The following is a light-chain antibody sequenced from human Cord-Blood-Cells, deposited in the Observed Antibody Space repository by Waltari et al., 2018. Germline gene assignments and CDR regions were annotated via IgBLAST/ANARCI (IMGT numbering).Light chain of an antibody. J-gene: IGLJ2*01. CDR2: EVS. CDR1: SSDVGGYNY. Sequence: QSALTQPPSASGSPGQSVTISCTGTSSDVGGYNYVSCDQQHPGKAPKLMFYEVSKRPSGVPDLFSVSKSGNTTSLTVSGLQAEDEADYYCSSYAGSNNLVFGGGTKLTVL. CDR3: SSYAGSNNLV. V-gene: IGLV2-8*01.